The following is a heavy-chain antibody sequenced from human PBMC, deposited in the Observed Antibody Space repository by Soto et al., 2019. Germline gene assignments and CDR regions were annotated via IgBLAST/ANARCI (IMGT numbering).Heavy chain of an antibody. CDR1: GFTFSSYA. V-gene: IGHV3-23*01. J-gene: IGHJ5*02. CDR2: ISGSGGST. Sequence: LRLSCAASGFTFSSYAMSWVRQAPGKGLEWVSAISGSGGSTYYADSVKGRFTISRDNSKNTLYLQMNSLRAEDTAVYYCAKESLRLRYYDSSGYYERSNWFDPWGQGTLVTVSS. D-gene: IGHD3-22*01. CDR3: AKESLRLRYYDSSGYYERSNWFDP.